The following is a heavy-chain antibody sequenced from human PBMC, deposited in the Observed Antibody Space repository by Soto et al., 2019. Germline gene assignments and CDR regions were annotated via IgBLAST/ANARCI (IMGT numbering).Heavy chain of an antibody. CDR1: GYSFNRYW. J-gene: IGHJ6*02. V-gene: IGHV5-10-1*01. D-gene: IGHD2-2*02. CDR3: ATPRSPAPIKGDYGLYV. Sequence: GESMKISHKGSGYSFNRYWIRWARQMPGKGQEWMGRIDPSDSYTNYSQSFQGHVTISADKSIRTPYLECGSLKASAIAMYYCATPRSPAPIKGDYGLYVRAQRTTVPV. CDR2: IDPSDSYT.